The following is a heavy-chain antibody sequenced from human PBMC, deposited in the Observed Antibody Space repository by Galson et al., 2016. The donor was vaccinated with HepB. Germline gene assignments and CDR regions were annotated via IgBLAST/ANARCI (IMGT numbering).Heavy chain of an antibody. CDR1: GGSFSGYY. CDR3: ARVQGSYDFWSDSQRRHFDL. D-gene: IGHD3-3*01. CDR2: VNHSGST. J-gene: IGHJ2*01. V-gene: IGHV4-34*01. Sequence: SETLSLTCEIYGGSFSGYYWSWIRQPPGKGLEWIGEVNHSGSTNYNPSLKRRVPKSVDTSKNHFPLALTSVTAADTAVYYCARVQGSYDFWSDSQRRHFDLWGRGTLVSVSS.